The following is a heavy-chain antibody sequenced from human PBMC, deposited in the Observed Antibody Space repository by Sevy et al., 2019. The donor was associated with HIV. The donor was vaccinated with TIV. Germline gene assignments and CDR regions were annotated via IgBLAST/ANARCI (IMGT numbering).Heavy chain of an antibody. CDR3: ARGGSNGDY. Sequence: GGSLRLSCAASGFTFSSYAMHWVRQAPGKGLEWVAVISYDGSNKYYADSVKGRFIISRDNSKNTLYLQMNSLRAEDTAVYYCARGGSNGDYWGQGTLVTVSS. D-gene: IGHD1-26*01. J-gene: IGHJ4*02. CDR2: ISYDGSNK. CDR1: GFTFSSYA. V-gene: IGHV3-30-3*01.